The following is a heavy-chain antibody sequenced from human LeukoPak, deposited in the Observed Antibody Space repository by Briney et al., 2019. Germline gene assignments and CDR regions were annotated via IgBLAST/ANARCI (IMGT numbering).Heavy chain of an antibody. D-gene: IGHD2-2*01. Sequence: GGSLRLSCAASGFTFSSYSMNWVRQAPGKGLEWVSYISSSSSTIYYADSVKGRFTISRDNAKNSLYLQMNSLRAEDTAVYYCARDMGLVPANYYYYYGMDVWGQGTTVTVSS. CDR2: ISSSSSTI. CDR1: GFTFSSYS. CDR3: ARDMGLVPANYYYYYGMDV. V-gene: IGHV3-48*01. J-gene: IGHJ6*02.